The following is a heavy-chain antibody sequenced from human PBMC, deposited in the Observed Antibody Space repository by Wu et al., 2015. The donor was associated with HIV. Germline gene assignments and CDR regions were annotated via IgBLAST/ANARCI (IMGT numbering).Heavy chain of an antibody. CDR1: GGSFSRSG. J-gene: IGHJ1*01. Sequence: QVQLVQSGAEVKKPGSSVKVSCKASGGSFSRSGISWVRQAPGKGFEWMGRIIPNHGGANYAEKFEGRVTITADEATNTAYMDLRRLRSEDTAVYYCAREGEKRILIEVDYYAYLQIWGQGSQITVSS. CDR2: IIPNHGGA. CDR3: AREGEKRILIEVDYYAYLQI. V-gene: IGHV1-69*11. D-gene: IGHD3-22*01.